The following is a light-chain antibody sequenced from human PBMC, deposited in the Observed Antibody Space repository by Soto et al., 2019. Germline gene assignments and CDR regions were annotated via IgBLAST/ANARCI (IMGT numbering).Light chain of an antibody. Sequence: EIVLTQSPATLSLSPGERATLSSRASQSVSSYLAWYQQKPGQAPRLLIYDASNRATGIPARFSGSGSGTDFTLTISSLEPEDFAVYYCQQRSNWPPGGTFGGGTKVEIK. V-gene: IGKV3-11*01. CDR1: QSVSSY. J-gene: IGKJ4*01. CDR2: DAS. CDR3: QQRSNWPPGGT.